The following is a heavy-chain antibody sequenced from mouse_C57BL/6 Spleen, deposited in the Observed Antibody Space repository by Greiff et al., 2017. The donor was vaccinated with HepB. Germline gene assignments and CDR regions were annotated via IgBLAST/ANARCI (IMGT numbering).Heavy chain of an antibody. CDR1: GYTFTDYN. CDR3: ARSLWLFDY. Sequence: VQLKESGPELVKPGASVKMSCKASGYTFTDYNMHWVKQSHGKSLEWIGYINPNNGGTSYNQKFKGKATLTVNKSSSTAYMELRSLTSEDSAVYYCARSLWLFDYWGQGTTLTVSS. J-gene: IGHJ2*01. D-gene: IGHD2-2*01. V-gene: IGHV1-22*01. CDR2: INPNNGGT.